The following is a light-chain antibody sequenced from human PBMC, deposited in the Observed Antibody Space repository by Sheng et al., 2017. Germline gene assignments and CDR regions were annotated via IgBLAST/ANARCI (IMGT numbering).Light chain of an antibody. CDR3: QQYNNWPFT. CDR1: HSVSSN. J-gene: IGKJ4*01. Sequence: EIVMTQSPATLSVSPWERATLSCRASHSVSSNLAWYQQKPDQPPRLLIYGASTRATGIPARFSGSGSGTEFTLTISGLQSEDLAVYYCQQYNNWPFTFGGGTKVEIK. V-gene: IGKV3-15*01. CDR2: GAS.